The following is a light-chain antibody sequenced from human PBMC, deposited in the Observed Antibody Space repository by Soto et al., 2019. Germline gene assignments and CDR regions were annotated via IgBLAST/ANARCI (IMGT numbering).Light chain of an antibody. V-gene: IGLV2-14*01. CDR3: SSYTSSSTPWV. Sequence: QSALTQPPSASGSPGQSVTISCTGTSSDVGGYNSVSWYQQHSGKAPKLMIYEVSNRPSGVSNRFSGSKSGNTASLTISGLQAEDEADYYCSSYTSSSTPWVFGGGTKLTVL. CDR2: EVS. J-gene: IGLJ3*02. CDR1: SSDVGGYNS.